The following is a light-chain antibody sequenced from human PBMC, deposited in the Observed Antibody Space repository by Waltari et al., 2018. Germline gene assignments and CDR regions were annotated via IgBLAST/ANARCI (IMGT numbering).Light chain of an antibody. CDR1: QSVSGH. Sequence: EIVMTQSPATLSVSPGERATLSCRASQSVSGHLAWYQHKPGPPPRPLISGASTSATGIPARFSGSGSGTEFTLTISSLPSEDSAVYYGPQYKNRPRGTFGQGTRLEIK. V-gene: IGKV3-15*01. CDR3: PQYKNRPRGT. J-gene: IGKJ5*01. CDR2: GAS.